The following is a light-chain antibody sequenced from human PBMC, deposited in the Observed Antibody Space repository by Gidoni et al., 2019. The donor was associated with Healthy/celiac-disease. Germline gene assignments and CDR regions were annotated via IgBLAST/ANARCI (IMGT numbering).Light chain of an antibody. V-gene: IGKV3-11*01. CDR3: QQRSNWPLT. J-gene: IGKJ4*01. Sequence: IALTQPPATLSVSPGERATLSCWASQSVSSYLAWYQQKPGQAPRLLIYDASNRATGIPARFSGSGSGTDFTLTISSLEPEDFAVYYCQQRSNWPLTFGGGTKVEIK. CDR2: DAS. CDR1: QSVSSY.